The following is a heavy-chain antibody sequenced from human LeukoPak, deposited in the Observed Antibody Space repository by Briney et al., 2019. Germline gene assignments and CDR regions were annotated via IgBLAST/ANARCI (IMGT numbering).Heavy chain of an antibody. D-gene: IGHD3-9*01. Sequence: SSETLSLTCSVSGASISSDYWRWIRQPAGKGLEWIGRIYTRGSTNYNPSLKSRATMSEDTSKNQFSLKLNSVTAADTAVYYCARHHRFYDILTGYSHRYWFDPWGQGTLVTVSS. CDR3: ARHHRFYDILTGYSHRYWFDP. CDR1: GASISSDY. J-gene: IGHJ5*02. V-gene: IGHV4-4*07. CDR2: IYTRGST.